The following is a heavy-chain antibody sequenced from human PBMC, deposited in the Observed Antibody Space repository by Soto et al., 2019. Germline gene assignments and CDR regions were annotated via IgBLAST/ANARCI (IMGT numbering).Heavy chain of an antibody. Sequence: QVQLVQSGAEVKKPGASVKVSCKASGYTFTSYGISWVRQAPGQGLEWMGWISAYNGNTNYTQKLQGRVTTTTDTSTITAVMEQRSLRSDDTAVYYCARENPPSLTWGQGTLVTVSS. J-gene: IGHJ5*02. CDR1: GYTFTSYG. CDR3: ARENPPSLT. V-gene: IGHV1-18*01. CDR2: ISAYNGNT. D-gene: IGHD2-2*01.